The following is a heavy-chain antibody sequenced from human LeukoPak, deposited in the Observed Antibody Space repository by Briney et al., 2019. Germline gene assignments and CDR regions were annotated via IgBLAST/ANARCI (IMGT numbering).Heavy chain of an antibody. Sequence: GGSLRLSCAASGFTFSSYNMKWVRQAPGKGLEWVSSISTSSSYIYYADSVKGRFTISRDNAKNSLNLQMNSLRVEDTAVYYCARDRDRNSGFDYWGQGTLVTVSS. V-gene: IGHV3-21*01. CDR1: GFTFSSYN. J-gene: IGHJ4*02. D-gene: IGHD1-7*01. CDR3: ARDRDRNSGFDY. CDR2: ISTSSSYI.